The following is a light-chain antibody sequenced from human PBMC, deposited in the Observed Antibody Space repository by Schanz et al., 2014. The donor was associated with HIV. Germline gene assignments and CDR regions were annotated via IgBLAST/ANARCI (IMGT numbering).Light chain of an antibody. CDR2: SDN. CDR3: AAWDDTLNGYV. V-gene: IGLV1-44*01. CDR1: RSNVGTNT. Sequence: QSVLTQPPSASGTPGQRVTISCSGSRSNVGTNTVHWYQRLPGTAPTVLIYSDNQRPSGVPDRFSGSQSGTSASLAISGLQSEDEADFYCAAWDDTLNGYVFGSGTKLTVL. J-gene: IGLJ1*01.